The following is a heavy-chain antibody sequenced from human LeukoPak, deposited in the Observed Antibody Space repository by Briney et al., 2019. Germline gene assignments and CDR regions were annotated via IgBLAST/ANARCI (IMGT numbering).Heavy chain of an antibody. CDR1: GGSFSAYY. CDR2: INHSGST. J-gene: IGHJ4*02. V-gene: IGHV4-34*01. CDR3: AILTTLKSVDY. Sequence: SETLSLTCVVYGGSFSAYYWSWIRQPPGKGLEWIGEINHSGSTNYNPSLKSRVTISVDTSKNQFSLKLSSVTAADTAVYYCAILTTLKSVDYWGQGTLVTVSS. D-gene: IGHD3-9*01.